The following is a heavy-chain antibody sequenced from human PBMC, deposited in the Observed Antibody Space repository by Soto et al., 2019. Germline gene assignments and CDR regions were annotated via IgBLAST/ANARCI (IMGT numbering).Heavy chain of an antibody. J-gene: IGHJ4*02. CDR1: GFTFSNYA. D-gene: IGHD6-13*01. V-gene: IGHV3-23*01. Sequence: EVQLLESGGGLVQPGGSLRLSCAASGFTFSNYAMTWVRQAPGKGLEWVSVITGSGGGTYFVDSVKGRFTISRDNSKNTVYLQMNILRAEDTAVYYCAKRPLTAAGFDYWGQGALVTVSS. CDR3: AKRPLTAAGFDY. CDR2: ITGSGGGT.